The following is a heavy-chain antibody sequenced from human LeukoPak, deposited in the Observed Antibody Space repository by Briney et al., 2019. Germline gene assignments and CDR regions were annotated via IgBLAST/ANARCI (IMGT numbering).Heavy chain of an antibody. Sequence: KPSETLSLTCTVSDGSISSYYWSWIRQPAGKGLEWIGRIYTSGSTNYNPSLKSRVTISVDTSKNQFSLKLSSVTAADTAVYYCARDGRITIFGVVRSWFDPWGQGTLVTVSS. CDR3: ARDGRITIFGVVRSWFDP. D-gene: IGHD3-3*01. CDR1: DGSISSYY. CDR2: IYTSGST. J-gene: IGHJ5*02. V-gene: IGHV4-4*07.